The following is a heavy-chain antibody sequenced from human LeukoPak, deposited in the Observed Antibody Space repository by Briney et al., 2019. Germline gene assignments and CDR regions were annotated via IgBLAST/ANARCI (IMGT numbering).Heavy chain of an antibody. Sequence: PSETLSLTCSVSGGSISSNAFYWGWVRQPPGRGLEWIGSIYYSGTTFYNPSLESRVTMSADTSKNQFSLKVTSVTAADTAVYFCARQSGPYSSRWFDFWGQGTLVTVSS. V-gene: IGHV4-39*01. CDR2: IYYSGTT. CDR3: ARQSGPYSSRWFDF. CDR1: GGSISSNAFY. J-gene: IGHJ4*02. D-gene: IGHD6-13*01.